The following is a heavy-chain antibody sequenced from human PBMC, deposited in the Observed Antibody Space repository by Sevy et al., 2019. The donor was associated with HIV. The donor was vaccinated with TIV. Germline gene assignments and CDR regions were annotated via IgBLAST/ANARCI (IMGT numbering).Heavy chain of an antibody. V-gene: IGHV1-2*02. CDR1: GYTFTGYY. J-gene: IGHJ5*02. CDR3: ARDRRYLSRGRENWFDP. Sequence: ASVKVSCKASGYTFTGYYMNWVRQAPGQGLEWMGWINPNSGGTNYAQKFQGRVTMTRDTSISTAYMELSRLRSDDTAVYYCARDRRYLSRGRENWFDPWGQGTLVTVSS. CDR2: INPNSGGT. D-gene: IGHD1-26*01.